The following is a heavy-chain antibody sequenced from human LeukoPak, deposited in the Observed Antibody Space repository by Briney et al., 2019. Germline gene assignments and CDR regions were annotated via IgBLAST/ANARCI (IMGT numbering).Heavy chain of an antibody. J-gene: IGHJ4*02. CDR3: ARGHIVATMPYFDY. Sequence: SETLSLTCTVSGGSISSSSYYWGWLRQPPGKGLEWIGSIYYSGSTYYNPSLKSRVTISVDTSKNQFSLKLSSVTAADTAVYYCARGHIVATMPYFDYWGQGTLVTVSS. V-gene: IGHV4-39*07. CDR1: GGSISSSSYY. CDR2: IYYSGST. D-gene: IGHD5-12*01.